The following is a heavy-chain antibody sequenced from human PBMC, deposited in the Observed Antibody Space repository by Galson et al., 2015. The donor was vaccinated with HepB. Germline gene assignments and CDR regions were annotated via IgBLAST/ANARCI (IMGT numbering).Heavy chain of an antibody. CDR3: ARDLTVSLDP. CDR1: GYTFTNYA. J-gene: IGHJ5*02. D-gene: IGHD2/OR15-2a*01. V-gene: IGHV7-4-1*02. CDR2: INTNTGNP. Sequence: SVKVSCKASGYTFTNYAINWVRQAPGQGLEWMGWINTNTGNPTYAQGFTGRFVFSLDTSVSTAYLWISSLKAEDTAVYYCARDLTVSLDPWGQGTLVTVSS.